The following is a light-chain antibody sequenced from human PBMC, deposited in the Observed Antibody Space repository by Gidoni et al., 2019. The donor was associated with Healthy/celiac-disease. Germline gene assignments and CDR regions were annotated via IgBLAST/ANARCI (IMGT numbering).Light chain of an antibody. CDR2: DVS. Sequence: QSALTQPASVSGSPGQSITIYCTGTSSDFGGYNYGSWYQQHTGKAPKLMIYDVSNRPSGFSNLLSCSKSGNTASPTIPGLQADDEADYYCSSYTSSIYWVFGGGTKLTVL. CDR3: SSYTSSIYWV. CDR1: SSDFGGYNY. J-gene: IGLJ3*02. V-gene: IGLV2-14*03.